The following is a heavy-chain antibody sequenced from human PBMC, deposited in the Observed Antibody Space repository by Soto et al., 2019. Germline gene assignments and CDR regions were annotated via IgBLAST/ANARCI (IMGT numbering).Heavy chain of an antibody. CDR2: IKRKMDLGTT. Sequence: PGGSLRLSCPAPGFTFNNAWMSWGGQARGKGPEWVGRIKRKMDLGTTEYAAPAKPRFNISTADSKNSLYPKINSLKPEDTAVYYCSTDVKFWCGNYYGSYYYGMDVWGQGTTVTVSS. CDR3: STDVKFWCGNYYGSYYYGMDV. V-gene: IGHV3-15*01. CDR1: GFTFNNAW. J-gene: IGHJ6*02. D-gene: IGHD3-3*01.